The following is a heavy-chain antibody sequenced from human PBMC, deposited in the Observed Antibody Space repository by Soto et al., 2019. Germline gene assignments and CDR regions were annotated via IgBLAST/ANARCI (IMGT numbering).Heavy chain of an antibody. CDR2: ISSSSSTI. CDR3: ARDKLIAVADYGDTYYYYGMDV. D-gene: IGHD6-19*01. V-gene: IGHV3-48*02. CDR1: GFTFSSYS. J-gene: IGHJ6*02. Sequence: GGSLRLSCAASGFTFSSYSMNWVRQAPGKGLEWVSYISSSSSTIYYADSVKGRFTISRDNAKNSLYLQMNSLRDEDTAVYYCARDKLIAVADYGDTYYYYGMDVWGQGTTVTVSS.